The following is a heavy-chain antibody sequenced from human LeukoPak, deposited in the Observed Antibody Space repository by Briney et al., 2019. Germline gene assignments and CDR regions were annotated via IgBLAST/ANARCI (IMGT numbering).Heavy chain of an antibody. Sequence: SETLSLTCTVSGGSISGYFWSWIRQPPGKGLEWIGYIYYTGNTNYNPSLKSRVTISVDASKNQFSLNLSSVTAADTAIYYCARLGGATSPFGYWGQGTLVTVSS. CDR1: GGSISGYF. CDR2: IYYTGNT. D-gene: IGHD1-26*01. V-gene: IGHV4-59*08. CDR3: ARLGGATSPFGY. J-gene: IGHJ4*02.